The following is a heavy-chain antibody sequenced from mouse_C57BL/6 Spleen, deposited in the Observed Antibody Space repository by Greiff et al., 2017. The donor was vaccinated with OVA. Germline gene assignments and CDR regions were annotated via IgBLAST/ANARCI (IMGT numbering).Heavy chain of an antibody. CDR3: ARSLTGTPWFAY. Sequence: QVQLQQPGAELVKPGASVKLSCKASGYTFTSYWMQWVKQRPGQGLEWIGEIDPSDSYTNYNQKFKGKATLTVDTSSSTAYMQLSSLTSEDSAVYYCARSLTGTPWFAYWGQGTLVTVSA. D-gene: IGHD4-1*01. CDR2: IDPSDSYT. J-gene: IGHJ3*01. V-gene: IGHV1-50*01. CDR1: GYTFTSYW.